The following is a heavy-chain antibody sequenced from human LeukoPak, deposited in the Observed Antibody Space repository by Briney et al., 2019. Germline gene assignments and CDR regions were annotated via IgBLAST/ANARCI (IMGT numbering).Heavy chain of an antibody. J-gene: IGHJ4*02. Sequence: PSQTLSLTCTVSGGSISSGSYYWSWIRQPAGKGLEWIGRIYTSGSTNYNPSLKSRVTISVDTSKNQFSLKLSSVTAADTAVYYCARGATFLFDYWGQGTLVTVSS. V-gene: IGHV4-61*02. CDR3: ARGATFLFDY. CDR2: IYTSGST. CDR1: GGSISSGSYY. D-gene: IGHD1-26*01.